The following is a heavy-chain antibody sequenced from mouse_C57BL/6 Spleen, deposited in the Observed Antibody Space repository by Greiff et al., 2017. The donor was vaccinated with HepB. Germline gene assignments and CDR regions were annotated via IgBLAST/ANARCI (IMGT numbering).Heavy chain of an antibody. CDR2: INPGSGGT. J-gene: IGHJ1*03. D-gene: IGHD2-4*01. CDR1: GYAFTNYL. Sequence: VQLQQSGAELVRPGTSVKVSCKASGYAFTNYLIEWVKQRPGQGLEWIGVINPGSGGTNYNEKFKGKATLTADKSSSTAYMQLSSLTSEDSAVYFCARSGYYDYWYFDVWGTGTTVTVSS. CDR3: ARSGYYDYWYFDV. V-gene: IGHV1-54*01.